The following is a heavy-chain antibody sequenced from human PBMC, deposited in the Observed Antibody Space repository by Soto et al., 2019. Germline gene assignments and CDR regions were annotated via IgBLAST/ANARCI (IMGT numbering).Heavy chain of an antibody. Sequence: QVQLVESGGGVVQPGRSLRLSCAASGFTFDSYAMHWVRQAPGKGLEWVAVISFDGGNQYYADSVKGRFTFSRDNSKKTLDLQMNSLRGDDTAVYYCARGDGFGTVGHWFDPWGQGTLVTVSS. V-gene: IGHV3-30-3*01. CDR3: ARGDGFGTVGHWFDP. CDR2: ISFDGGNQ. D-gene: IGHD1-1*01. CDR1: GFTFDSYA. J-gene: IGHJ5*02.